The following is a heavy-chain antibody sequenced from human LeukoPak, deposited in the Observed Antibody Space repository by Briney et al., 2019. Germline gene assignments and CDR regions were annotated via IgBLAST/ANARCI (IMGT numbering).Heavy chain of an antibody. CDR1: GGSISSYY. D-gene: IGHD4-17*01. Sequence: SETLSLTCTVSGGSISSYYWSWIRQPPGKGLEWIGYIYYSGSTNYNPSLKSRVTISVDTSKNQFSLKLSSVTAADTAVYYCASVLNDYGDYVDYWGQGTLVTISS. J-gene: IGHJ4*02. CDR2: IYYSGST. CDR3: ASVLNDYGDYVDY. V-gene: IGHV4-59*01.